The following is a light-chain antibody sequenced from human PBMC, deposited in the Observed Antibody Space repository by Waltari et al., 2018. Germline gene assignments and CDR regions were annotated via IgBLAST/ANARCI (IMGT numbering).Light chain of an antibody. J-gene: IGLJ3*02. CDR2: QGT. Sequence: QSALTQPASMSASPGQSITLSCTATNNDVGTYDLVSWYQQHPGRAPKLLIFQGTKRPSEVSGRFSGSKFADTASLTISGLQPEDEADYYCCSYAGTWLFGGGTKVTVL. V-gene: IGLV2-23*01. CDR1: NNDVGTYDL. CDR3: CSYAGTWL.